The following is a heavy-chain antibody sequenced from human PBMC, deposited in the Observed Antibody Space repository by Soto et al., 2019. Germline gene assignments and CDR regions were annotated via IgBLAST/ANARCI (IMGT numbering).Heavy chain of an antibody. CDR2: ISSSGSTI. J-gene: IGHJ6*02. V-gene: IGHV3-48*03. D-gene: IGHD2-15*01. CDR3: VVARRARNYYYGMDV. Sequence: GGSLRLSCAASGFTFSSYEMNWVRQAPGKGLEWVSYISSSGSTIYYADSVKGRFTISRDNAKNSLYLQMNSLRAEDTAVYYCVVARRARNYYYGMDVWGQGTTVTVSS. CDR1: GFTFSSYE.